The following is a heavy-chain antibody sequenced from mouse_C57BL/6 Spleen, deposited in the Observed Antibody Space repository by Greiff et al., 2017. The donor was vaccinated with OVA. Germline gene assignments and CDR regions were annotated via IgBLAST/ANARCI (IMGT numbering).Heavy chain of an antibody. CDR1: GYTFTSYW. CDR3: ARVLRYFDY. D-gene: IGHD1-1*01. V-gene: IGHV1-55*01. J-gene: IGHJ2*01. Sequence: QVHVKQPGAELVKPGASVKMSCKASGYTFTSYWITWVKQRPGQGLEWIGDIYPGSGSTNYNEKFKSKATLTVDTSSSTAYMQLSSLTSEDSAVYYCARVLRYFDYWGQGTTLTVSS. CDR2: IYPGSGST.